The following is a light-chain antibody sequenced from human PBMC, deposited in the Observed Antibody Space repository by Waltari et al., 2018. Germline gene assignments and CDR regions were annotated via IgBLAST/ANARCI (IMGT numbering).Light chain of an antibody. V-gene: IGKV1-9*01. CDR1: QGISSH. J-gene: IGKJ4*01. CDR2: GAS. Sequence: IHFTQSPSSLSASVGDRVTITCLASQGISSHLAWYQQKPGKAPKLLTYGASTLQSGVPSRFSGSGSGTDFTLTISSLQPEDFATYYCQQLNGYPLTFGGGTKVEI. CDR3: QQLNGYPLT.